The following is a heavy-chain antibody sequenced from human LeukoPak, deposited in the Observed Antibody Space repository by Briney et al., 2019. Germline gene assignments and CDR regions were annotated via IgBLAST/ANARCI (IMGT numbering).Heavy chain of an antibody. J-gene: IGHJ4*02. CDR2: IYSGGSA. V-gene: IGHV4-59*01. D-gene: IGHD3-16*01. CDR1: GGSISTYY. Sequence: SETLSLTRTVSGGSISTYYWSWIRQSPGKGLEWIGFIYSGGSANYNPSLKSRVTISVDTSKNQFSLKLSSVTAADTAVYYCARGTFGPFDYWGQGTLVTVSS. CDR3: ARGTFGPFDY.